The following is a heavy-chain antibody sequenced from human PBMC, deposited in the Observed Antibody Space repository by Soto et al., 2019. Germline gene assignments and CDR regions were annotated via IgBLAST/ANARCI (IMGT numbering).Heavy chain of an antibody. CDR1: GGSISGFY. Sequence: SETLSLTCTVSGGSISGFYLSWIRQPAGKGLEWIGRIYSGGRNNYNPSLKSRVTMSVDTSKNQFSLRLRSVTAADTDMYYCARGSSRWYYWGQGTLVTVSS. J-gene: IGHJ4*02. CDR2: IYSGGRN. V-gene: IGHV4-4*07. CDR3: ARGSSRWYY. D-gene: IGHD6-13*01.